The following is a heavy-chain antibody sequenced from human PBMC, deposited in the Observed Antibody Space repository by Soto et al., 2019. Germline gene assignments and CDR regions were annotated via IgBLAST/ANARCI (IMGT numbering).Heavy chain of an antibody. CDR1: GFTFSSYW. Sequence: GGSLRLSCAASGFTFSSYWISWVRQAPGKGLEWVANIKQDGSEKYYVDSVKGRFTISRDNAKNSLYLQMNSLRAEDTAVYYCARGHYDFWSGYYPHGAFDIWGQGTMVTVSS. CDR3: ARGHYDFWSGYYPHGAFDI. V-gene: IGHV3-7*03. D-gene: IGHD3-3*01. CDR2: IKQDGSEK. J-gene: IGHJ3*02.